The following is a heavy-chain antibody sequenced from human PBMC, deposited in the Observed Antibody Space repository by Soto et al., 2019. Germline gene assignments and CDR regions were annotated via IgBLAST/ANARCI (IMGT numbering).Heavy chain of an antibody. V-gene: IGHV3-49*04. CDR1: GFTFSSYA. CDR2: IRSKAYGGTT. Sequence: LRLSCAASGFTFSSYAMSWVRQAPGKGLEWVGFIRSKAYGGTTEYAASVKGRFTISRDDSKSIAYLQMNSLKTEDTAVYYCTRDTELLDYYYYGMDVWGQGITVTVSS. J-gene: IGHJ6*02. CDR3: TRDTELLDYYYYGMDV. D-gene: IGHD3-10*01.